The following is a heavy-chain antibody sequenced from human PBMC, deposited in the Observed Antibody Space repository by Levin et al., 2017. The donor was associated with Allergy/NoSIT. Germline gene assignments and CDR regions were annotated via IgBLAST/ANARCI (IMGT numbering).Heavy chain of an antibody. CDR2: IWYDGSNK. D-gene: IGHD3-10*01. V-gene: IGHV3-33*01. Sequence: GGSLRLSCAASGFTFSSYGMHWVRQAPGKGLEWVAVIWYDGSNKYYADSVKGRFTISRDNSKNTLYLQMNSLRAEDTAVYYCARERSMVRGVDEDYWGQGTLVTVSS. CDR1: GFTFSSYG. J-gene: IGHJ4*02. CDR3: ARERSMVRGVDEDY.